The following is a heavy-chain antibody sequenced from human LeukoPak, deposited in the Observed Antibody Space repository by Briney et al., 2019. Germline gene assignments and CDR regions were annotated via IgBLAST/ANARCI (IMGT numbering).Heavy chain of an antibody. CDR3: ARDPSAYCGEDCCSFDY. CDR2: IYYTGST. Sequence: PSETLSLTCTVSGGSVSSGNYYWSWIRQPPGKGLEWIGYIYYTGSTHYNPSLKRRVTISVDTSKNQFSLKLSSVTAADTAVYYCARDPSAYCGEDCCSFDYWGQGTLVTVSS. J-gene: IGHJ4*02. V-gene: IGHV4-61*01. D-gene: IGHD2-21*02. CDR1: GGSVSSGNYY.